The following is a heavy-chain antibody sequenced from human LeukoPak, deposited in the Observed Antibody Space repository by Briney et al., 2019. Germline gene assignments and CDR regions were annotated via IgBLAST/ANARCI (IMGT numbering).Heavy chain of an antibody. Sequence: KPSETLSLTCTVSGGSISGDSWWSWVRQSPGKGLEWIGKIHHSGDTDYNSSLKSRVTISLDKSKTQFSLTLNSVTAADTAVYYCARVAWIPIGGVIVTAFDYWGQGTLVTVSS. D-gene: IGHD3-16*02. J-gene: IGHJ4*02. CDR2: IHHSGDT. V-gene: IGHV4-4*02. CDR1: GGSISGDSW. CDR3: ARVAWIPIGGVIVTAFDY.